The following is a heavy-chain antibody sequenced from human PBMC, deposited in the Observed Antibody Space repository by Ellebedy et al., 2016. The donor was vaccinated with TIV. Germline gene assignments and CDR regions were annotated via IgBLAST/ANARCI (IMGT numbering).Heavy chain of an antibody. CDR3: ARGGHGGFAGWDRMDV. J-gene: IGHJ6*02. Sequence: GESLKISCAASGFTFSTYWMGWVRQAAGKGLEWVANTKQDGSEKYYVDSVMGRFTISRDNAKNSLFLQMNGLRAEDTAVYYCARGGHGGFAGWDRMDVWGQGTTVTVSS. V-gene: IGHV3-7*01. CDR2: TKQDGSEK. CDR1: GFTFSTYW. D-gene: IGHD5-12*01.